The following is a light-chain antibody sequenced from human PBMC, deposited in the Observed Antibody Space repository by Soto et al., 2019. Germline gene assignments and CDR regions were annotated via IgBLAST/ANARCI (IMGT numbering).Light chain of an antibody. CDR1: NSNIGSNT. CDR2: SND. J-gene: IGLJ3*02. V-gene: IGLV1-44*01. CDR3: AAWDDSLNGWV. Sequence: QSVLTQPPSASGTPGQRVTISCSGSNSNIGSNTVNWYHHLPGTAPKLLIYSNDQRPSGVPDRFSGSNSGASASLAISGLQSEDEADYYCAAWDDSLNGWVFGGGTQLTVL.